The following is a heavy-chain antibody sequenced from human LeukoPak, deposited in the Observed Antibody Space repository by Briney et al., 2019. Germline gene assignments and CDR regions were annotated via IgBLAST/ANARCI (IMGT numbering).Heavy chain of an antibody. V-gene: IGHV3-11*06. D-gene: IGHD3-9*01. CDR3: ARYYDILTGYYTSIGY. J-gene: IGHJ4*02. Sequence: GGSLRLSCAASGFTFIDYYMSWIRQAPGKGLEWVSYISSSSSYTNYADSVKGRFTISRDNAKNSLYLQMNSLRAEDTAVYYCARYYDILTGYYTSIGYWGQGTLVTVSS. CDR1: GFTFIDYY. CDR2: ISSSSSYT.